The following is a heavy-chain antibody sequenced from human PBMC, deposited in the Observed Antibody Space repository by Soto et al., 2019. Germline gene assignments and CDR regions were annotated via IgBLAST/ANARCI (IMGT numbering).Heavy chain of an antibody. V-gene: IGHV3-74*01. CDR3: ARDQTVAGPTTFDY. CDR2: IDIAGSTT. CDR1: GFTFSSYW. D-gene: IGHD6-19*01. Sequence: RGSLRLSCAASGFTFSSYWMHWVRQTPGKGLVWVSRIDIAGSTTTYADSVKGRFTISRDNAKNTLYMQMNSLRAEDTAVYYCARDQTVAGPTTFDYCGQGTLVTVSS. J-gene: IGHJ4*02.